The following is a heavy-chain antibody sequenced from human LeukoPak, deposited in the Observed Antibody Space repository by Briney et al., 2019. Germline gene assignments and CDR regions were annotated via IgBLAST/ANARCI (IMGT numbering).Heavy chain of an antibody. J-gene: IGHJ6*04. Sequence: GGSLRLSRAASGFTFSSYAMSWVRQAPGKGLGWVSAISGSGGSTYYADSVKGRFTISRDNSKNTLYLQMNSLRAEDTAVYYCAKDGRGNLYGMGVWGKGTTVTVSS. V-gene: IGHV3-23*01. D-gene: IGHD1-14*01. CDR1: GFTFSSYA. CDR2: ISGSGGST. CDR3: AKDGRGNLYGMGV.